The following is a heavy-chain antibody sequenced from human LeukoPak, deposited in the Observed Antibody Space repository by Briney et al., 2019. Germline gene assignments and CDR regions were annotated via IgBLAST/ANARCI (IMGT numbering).Heavy chain of an antibody. CDR3: ARGLYYYDSSGPNDAFDI. J-gene: IGHJ3*02. V-gene: IGHV1-8*01. Sequence: GASVKVSCKVSGNTFTTYDINWVRQATGQGPEWMGWLNPHSGNTGYAQKFQGRVTMTRNTSISTAYMELSSLRSEDTAVYYCARGLYYYDSSGPNDAFDIWGQGTMVTVSS. D-gene: IGHD3-22*01. CDR2: LNPHSGNT. CDR1: GNTFTTYD.